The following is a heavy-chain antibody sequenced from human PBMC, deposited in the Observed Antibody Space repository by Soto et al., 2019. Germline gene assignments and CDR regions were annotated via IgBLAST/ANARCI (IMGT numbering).Heavy chain of an antibody. J-gene: IGHJ6*02. CDR1: GASVSTVGYY. CDR2: IYYSGSS. D-gene: IGHD5-12*01. Sequence: PSETLSLTCTVSGASVSTVGYYWSWIRQPPGRALEWLAYIYYSGSSGYNPSLKSRVTASIDTSKNQFSLILNSVTAADTDVYFGAQLSGLLRVANTYYRALDVWGQGTTVTVSS. V-gene: IGHV4-61*08. CDR3: AQLSGLLRVANTYYRALDV.